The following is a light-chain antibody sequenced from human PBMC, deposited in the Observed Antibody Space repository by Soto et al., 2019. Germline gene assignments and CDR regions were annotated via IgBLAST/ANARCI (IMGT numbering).Light chain of an antibody. J-gene: IGLJ1*01. CDR2: EVT. Sequence: ALTQPPSVSGSPGQSVTISCTGTSSDIGKYDRVSWYQLPPGKAPKLIIYEVTNRPSGVPARFSGSKSGNTASLTISGLQAEDEADYYCSSYISTSRDVFGAGTKLTVL. CDR1: SSDIGKYDR. V-gene: IGLV2-18*02. CDR3: SSYISTSRDV.